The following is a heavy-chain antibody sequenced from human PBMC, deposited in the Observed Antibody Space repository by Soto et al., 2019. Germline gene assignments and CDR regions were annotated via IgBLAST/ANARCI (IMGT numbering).Heavy chain of an antibody. CDR1: GGSISSSSYY. CDR2: IYYSGST. D-gene: IGHD2-21*01. J-gene: IGHJ6*02. CDR3: ARHIRGNSCMDV. V-gene: IGHV4-39*01. Sequence: QLQLQESGPGLVKPSETLSLTCTVSGGSISSSSYYWGWIRQPPGKGLECIGSIYYSGSTSYNPSLKSRVTISVDTAKNQFSLTLSSVTAADTAVYYCARHIRGNSCMDVWGQGTTVTVSS.